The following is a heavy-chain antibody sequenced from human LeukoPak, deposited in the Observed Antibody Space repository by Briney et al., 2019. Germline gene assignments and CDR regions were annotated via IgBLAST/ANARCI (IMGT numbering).Heavy chain of an antibody. CDR2: IYYSGST. Sequence: SETLSLTXTVSGGSISSYYWSWIRQPPGKGLDWVGYIYYSGSTNYNPSLKSRVTISVDTSKNQFSLKLSSVTAADTAVYYSATTSSGWYERFDYWGQGTLVTVSS. V-gene: IGHV4-59*01. CDR1: GGSISSYY. D-gene: IGHD6-19*01. CDR3: ATTSSGWYERFDY. J-gene: IGHJ4*02.